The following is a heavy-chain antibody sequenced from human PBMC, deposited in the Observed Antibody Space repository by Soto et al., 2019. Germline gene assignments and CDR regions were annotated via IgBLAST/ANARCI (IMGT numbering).Heavy chain of an antibody. CDR1: GGSFSGYY. Sequence: PSETLSLTCAVYGGSFSGYYWSWIRQPPGKGLEWIGEINHSGSTNYNPSLKSRVTISVDTSKNQFSLKLSSVTAADTAVYYCAGPFTAAGTFAAFDYWGQGTLVTVSS. D-gene: IGHD6-13*01. CDR3: AGPFTAAGTFAAFDY. V-gene: IGHV4-34*01. CDR2: INHSGST. J-gene: IGHJ4*02.